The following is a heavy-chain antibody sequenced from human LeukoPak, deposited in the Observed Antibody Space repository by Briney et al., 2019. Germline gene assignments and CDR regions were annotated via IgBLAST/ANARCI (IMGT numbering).Heavy chain of an antibody. Sequence: LETLSLTCTASGGSISSYYWSWIRQPPGKGLEWIGYIYYSGSTNYNPSLKSRVTISVDTSKNQFSLKLSSVTAADTAVYYCARDSYYYGSGSYKAPWYFDYWGQGTLVTVSS. V-gene: IGHV4-59*01. CDR3: ARDSYYYGSGSYKAPWYFDY. CDR1: GGSISSYY. CDR2: IYYSGST. D-gene: IGHD3-10*01. J-gene: IGHJ4*02.